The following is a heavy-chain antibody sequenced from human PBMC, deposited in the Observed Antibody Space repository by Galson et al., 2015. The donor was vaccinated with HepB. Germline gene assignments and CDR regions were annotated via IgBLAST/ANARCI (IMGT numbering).Heavy chain of an antibody. Sequence: SETLSLTCTVYGGSFSGYYWNWIRQPPGKGLEWIGEIHHSGRSSHNPSLKSRATISVDTSKKQFSLKVSSVTAADTATYYCARGNHCSSSSCHSYFEYGLDVRGLGTTVTVSS. CDR3: ARGNHCSSSSCHSYFEYGLDV. J-gene: IGHJ6*02. D-gene: IGHD2-15*01. CDR2: IHHSGRS. CDR1: GGSFSGYY. V-gene: IGHV4-34*04.